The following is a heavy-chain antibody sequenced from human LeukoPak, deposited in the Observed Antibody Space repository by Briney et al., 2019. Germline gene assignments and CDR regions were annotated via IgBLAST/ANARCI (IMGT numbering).Heavy chain of an antibody. Sequence: GRSLRLSCAASGFTFSGYAMHWVRQAPGKGLEWVAFISYDGRYKYSANSVKGRFTISRDNSKNTLYLHMDSLRAEDTAVYYCARGAYSSGWAYFDHWGQGTLVTVSS. J-gene: IGHJ4*02. V-gene: IGHV3-30*04. CDR2: ISYDGRYK. CDR3: ARGAYSSGWAYFDH. CDR1: GFTFSGYA. D-gene: IGHD6-19*01.